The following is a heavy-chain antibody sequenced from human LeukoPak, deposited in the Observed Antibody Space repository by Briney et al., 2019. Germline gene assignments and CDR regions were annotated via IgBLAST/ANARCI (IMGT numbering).Heavy chain of an antibody. CDR3: ARGGHYYGSGRNAFDI. J-gene: IGHJ3*02. Sequence: GGSLRLSCAASGFTFSSYSMNWVRQAPGKGLEWVSYISSSSSTIYYADSVKGRFTISRDNAKNSLYLQMNSLRAEDTAVYYCARGGHYYGSGRNAFDIWGQGTMVTVSS. D-gene: IGHD3-10*01. V-gene: IGHV3-48*04. CDR1: GFTFSSYS. CDR2: ISSSSSTI.